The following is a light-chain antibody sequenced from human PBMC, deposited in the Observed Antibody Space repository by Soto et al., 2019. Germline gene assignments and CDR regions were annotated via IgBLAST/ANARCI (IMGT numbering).Light chain of an antibody. CDR1: QSISSN. CDR2: GAS. V-gene: IGKV3-15*01. Sequence: ERVLTQSPATLSVSPGESATLSCRASQSISSNLAWYQQKPGQSPRLLIYGASSRATGVPVRFSGSGSGVAFTLTISGLQSEDFAVYHCQQYNQWPGTFGQGTKVDIK. J-gene: IGKJ1*01. CDR3: QQYNQWPGT.